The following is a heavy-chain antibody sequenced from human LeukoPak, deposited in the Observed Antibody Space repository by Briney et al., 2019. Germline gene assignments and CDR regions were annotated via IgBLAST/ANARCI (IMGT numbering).Heavy chain of an antibody. D-gene: IGHD6-13*01. V-gene: IGHV3-23*01. J-gene: IGHJ1*01. Sequence: GGSLRLSCAASGFTFSDYYMSWIRQAPGKGLEWVSAISGSGGSTYYADSVKGRFTISRDNSKNTLYLQMNSLRAEDTAVYYCAKDRGEEQQLPRAEYFQHWGQGTLVTVSS. CDR1: GFTFSDYY. CDR3: AKDRGEEQQLPRAEYFQH. CDR2: ISGSGGST.